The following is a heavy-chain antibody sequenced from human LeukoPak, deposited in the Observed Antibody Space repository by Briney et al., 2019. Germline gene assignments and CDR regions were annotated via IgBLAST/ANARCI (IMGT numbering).Heavy chain of an antibody. CDR2: IYHSGGT. J-gene: IGHJ3*02. D-gene: IGHD6-13*01. CDR3: ARRSWTNAFDI. V-gene: IGHV4-34*01. CDR1: GGXFSDYY. Sequence: SETLSLTCAVFGGXFSDYYWSWIRQPPGKALEWIGNIYHSGGTNFNPSLKSRVTISVDTSKTKFSLKLSSVTAADTAVYYCARRSWTNAFDIWGQGTMVTVSS.